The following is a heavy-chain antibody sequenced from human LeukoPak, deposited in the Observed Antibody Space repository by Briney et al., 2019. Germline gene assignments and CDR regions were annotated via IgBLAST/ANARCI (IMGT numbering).Heavy chain of an antibody. CDR3: ARGKRYYDILTGYSGDYYFDY. CDR1: GYTFTNYG. Sequence: ASVKVSCKASGYTFTNYGISWVRQAPGQGLEWMGWISAYNGNTNYAQKLQGRVTMTTDTSTSTAYMELRSLRSDDTAVYYCARGKRYYDILTGYSGDYYFDYWGQGTLVTVSS. V-gene: IGHV1-18*01. CDR2: ISAYNGNT. D-gene: IGHD3-9*01. J-gene: IGHJ4*02.